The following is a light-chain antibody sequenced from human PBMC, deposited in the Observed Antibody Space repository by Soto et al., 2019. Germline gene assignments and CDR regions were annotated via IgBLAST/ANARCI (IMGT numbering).Light chain of an antibody. V-gene: IGKV1-9*01. J-gene: IGKJ5*01. Sequence: ASVGDIVTITCRASQGISSYLAWSQQKPGKAPKLLIYAASTLQSGVPSRFRGSGSGTEFTLTISSLQPEDFATYYCQQLSTYPITFGQGTRLEIK. CDR2: AAS. CDR1: QGISSY. CDR3: QQLSTYPIT.